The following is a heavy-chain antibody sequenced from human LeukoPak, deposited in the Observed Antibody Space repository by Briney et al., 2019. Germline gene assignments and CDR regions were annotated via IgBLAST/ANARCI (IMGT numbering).Heavy chain of an antibody. J-gene: IGHJ6*02. CDR3: ARDTYYYDSSGYYYYYYGMDV. CDR1: GYTFTGYY. Sequence: ASVKVSCKASGYTFTGYYMHWVRQAPGQGLEWMGWINPNSGGTNYAQKFQGRVTMTRDTSISTAYMELSRLRSDDTAVYYCARDTYYYDSSGYYYYYYGMDVWGQGTTATVSS. D-gene: IGHD3-22*01. V-gene: IGHV1-2*02. CDR2: INPNSGGT.